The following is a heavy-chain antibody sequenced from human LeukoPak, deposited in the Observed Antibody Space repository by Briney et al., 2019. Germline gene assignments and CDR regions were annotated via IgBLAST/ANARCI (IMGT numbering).Heavy chain of an antibody. CDR2: ISYDGSNK. CDR1: GFTFSSYG. CDR3: AREKITMVRGGDMDV. D-gene: IGHD3-10*01. V-gene: IGHV3-30*03. Sequence: PGGSLRLSCAASGFTFSSYGMHWVRQAPGKGLEWVAVISYDGSNKYYADSVKGRFTISRDNSKNTLYLQMNSLRAEDTAVYYCAREKITMVRGGDMDVWGQGTTVTVSS. J-gene: IGHJ6*02.